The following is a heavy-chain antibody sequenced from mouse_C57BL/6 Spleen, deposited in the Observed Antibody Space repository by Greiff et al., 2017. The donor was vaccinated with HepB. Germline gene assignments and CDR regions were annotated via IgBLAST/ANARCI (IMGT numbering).Heavy chain of an antibody. CDR1: GFTFSSYA. V-gene: IGHV5-4*01. CDR3: ARDAGYYGSSYAGWYFDV. D-gene: IGHD1-1*01. Sequence: EVQGVESGGGLVKPGGSLKLSCAASGFTFSSYAMSWVRQTPEKRLEWVATISDGGSYTYYPDNVKGRFTISRDNAKNNLYLQMSHLKSEDTAMYYCARDAGYYGSSYAGWYFDVWGTGTTVTVSS. J-gene: IGHJ1*03. CDR2: ISDGGSYT.